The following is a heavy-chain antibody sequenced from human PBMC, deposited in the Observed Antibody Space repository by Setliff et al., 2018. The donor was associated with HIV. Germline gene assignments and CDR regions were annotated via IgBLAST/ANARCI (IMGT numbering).Heavy chain of an antibody. CDR1: GLHVRGAW. V-gene: IGHV3-15*01. CDR3: ATASLYYENRDYFTYYFDY. J-gene: IGHJ4*02. CDR2: VKIDSDGGTI. D-gene: IGHD3-22*01. Sequence: GGSLRLSCKPSGLHVRGAWMNWVRQAPGKGLEWVGRVKIDSDGGTIDYAAPVKGRFTISRDDSKNTLYLQMNSLRTEDTAVYFCATASLYYENRDYFTYYFDYWGQGTQVTVSS.